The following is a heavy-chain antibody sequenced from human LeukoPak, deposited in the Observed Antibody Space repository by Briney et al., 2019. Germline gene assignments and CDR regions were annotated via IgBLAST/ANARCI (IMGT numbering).Heavy chain of an antibody. CDR1: GYTFTSYG. Sequence: ASVKLSCKASGYTFTSYGISWVRQAPGQGLEWMGWISAYNGNTNYAQKLQGRVTMTTDTSTSTAYMELRSLRSDDTAVYYCARDNSSGWPSWFDPWGQGTPVTVSS. CDR2: ISAYNGNT. J-gene: IGHJ5*02. V-gene: IGHV1-18*01. D-gene: IGHD6-19*01. CDR3: ARDNSSGWPSWFDP.